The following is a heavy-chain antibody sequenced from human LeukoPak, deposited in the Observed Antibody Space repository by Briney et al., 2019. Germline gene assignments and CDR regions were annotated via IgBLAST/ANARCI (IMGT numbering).Heavy chain of an antibody. CDR3: ARHGSTSHKGFDY. CDR1: GGSISSSSYY. D-gene: IGHD2-2*01. Sequence: ASETLSLTCTVSGGSISSSSYYWGWIRQPPGKGLEWIGSIYYSGSTYYNPSLKSRVTISVDTSKNQFSLKLSSVTAADTAVYYCARHGSTSHKGFDYWGQGTLVTVSS. CDR2: IYYSGST. V-gene: IGHV4-39*01. J-gene: IGHJ4*02.